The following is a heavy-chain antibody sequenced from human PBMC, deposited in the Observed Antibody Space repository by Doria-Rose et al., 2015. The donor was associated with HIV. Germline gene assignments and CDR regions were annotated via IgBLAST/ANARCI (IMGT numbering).Heavy chain of an antibody. J-gene: IGHJ4*02. CDR1: GVSLSSPGMG. D-gene: IGHD6-13*01. CDR2: LFSDDDG. Sequence: SGPVLVKPTETLTLTCTVSGVSLSSPGMGVSWIRQPPGKALEWLANLFSDDDGSYKTSLKSRLTISRGTSKSQVVLTMTDMDPVDTATYYCARIKSSRWYHKYYFDFWGQGTLVIVSA. V-gene: IGHV2-26*01. CDR3: ARIKSSRWYHKYYFDF.